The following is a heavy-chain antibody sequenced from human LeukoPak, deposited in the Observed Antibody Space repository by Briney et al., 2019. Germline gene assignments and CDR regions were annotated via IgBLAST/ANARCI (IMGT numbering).Heavy chain of an antibody. Sequence: GGSLRLSCAASGFTVSSYGMHWVRQAPGKGREWVAVIWYDGSNKYYADSVKGGFTISRDNSKNRLYLQMNSLRAEDTAVYYCQRASGIAAPDRFDAFDIWGQGTMVPVSS. CDR1: GFTVSSYG. V-gene: IGHV3-33*01. CDR2: IWYDGSNK. J-gene: IGHJ3*02. CDR3: QRASGIAAPDRFDAFDI. D-gene: IGHD6-6*01.